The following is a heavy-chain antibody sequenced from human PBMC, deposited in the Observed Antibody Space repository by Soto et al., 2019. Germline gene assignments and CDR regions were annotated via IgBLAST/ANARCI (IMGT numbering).Heavy chain of an antibody. CDR2: IYHSGST. V-gene: IGHV4-30-2*01. CDR3: AAGGGLPRYY. Sequence: PSETLSPTCAVPGGSISSGGYSWSWIRQPPGKGLEWIGYIYHSGSTYYNPSLKSRVTISVDRSKNQFSLKLSSVTAADTAVYYCAAGGGLPRYYWGQGTLVTVSS. J-gene: IGHJ4*02. D-gene: IGHD5-12*01. CDR1: GGSISSGGYS.